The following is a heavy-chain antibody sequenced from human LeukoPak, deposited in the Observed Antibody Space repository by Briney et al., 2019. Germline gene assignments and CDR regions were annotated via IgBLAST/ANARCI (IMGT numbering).Heavy chain of an antibody. CDR2: IYYSGNT. CDR1: GGSISSHY. V-gene: IGHV4-59*11. CDR3: ARAYYDSSGYYRHYYYHYMDV. J-gene: IGHJ6*03. Sequence: SETLSLTCTVSGGSISSHYWSWIRQPPGKGLEWIGYIYYSGNTYYNPSLKSRVTISVDTSKNQFSLKLSSVTAADTAFYYCARAYYDSSGYYRHYYYHYMDVWAKGPRSPSP. D-gene: IGHD3-22*01.